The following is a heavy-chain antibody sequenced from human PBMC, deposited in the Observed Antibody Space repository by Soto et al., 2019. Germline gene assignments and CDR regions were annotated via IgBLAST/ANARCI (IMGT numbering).Heavy chain of an antibody. CDR3: ARVLDG. CDR1: GFTFSTYG. V-gene: IGHV3-48*02. Sequence: PGGSLRLSCAASGFTFSTYGMHWVRQAPGKGLEWVSYISSSSGTIFYADSVKGRFTISRDNAKNSLYLQMNSLRDEDTAVYYCARVLDGWGQGTLVTVSS. CDR2: ISSSSGTI. J-gene: IGHJ4*02.